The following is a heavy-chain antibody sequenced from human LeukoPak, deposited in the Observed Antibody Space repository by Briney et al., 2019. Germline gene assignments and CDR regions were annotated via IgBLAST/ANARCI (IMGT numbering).Heavy chain of an antibody. V-gene: IGHV4-59*12. CDR1: GGSISSYY. D-gene: IGHD6-6*01. CDR2: IYYSGST. CDR3: ARDVTYSSSDWFDP. Sequence: PSETLSLTCTVSGGSISSYYWSWIRQPPGKGLEWIGYIYYSGSTNYNPSLKSRVTISVDTSKNQFSLKLSSVTAADTAVYYCARDVTYSSSDWFDPWGQGTLVTVSS. J-gene: IGHJ5*02.